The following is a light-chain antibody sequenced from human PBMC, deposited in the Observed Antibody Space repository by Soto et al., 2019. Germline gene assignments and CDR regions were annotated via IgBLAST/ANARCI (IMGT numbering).Light chain of an antibody. CDR3: QQYGSSASFT. CDR2: GAS. Sequence: ESVLTQSPGTLSLSPGERATLSCRASQSVSSSYLAWYQQKPGQAPRLLIYGASGRATGIPDRFSGSGSGTDFTLTISRLEPEDFAVYYCQQYGSSASFTFGPGTKVDIK. V-gene: IGKV3-20*01. CDR1: QSVSSSY. J-gene: IGKJ3*01.